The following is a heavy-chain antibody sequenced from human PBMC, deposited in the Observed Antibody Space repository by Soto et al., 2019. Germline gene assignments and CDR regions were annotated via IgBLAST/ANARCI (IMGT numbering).Heavy chain of an antibody. CDR3: TTDSYMTNIIVRFDY. CDR2: ISGSSDYI. D-gene: IGHD4-17*01. CDR1: GFTFKSNS. Sequence: GGSLRLSCVASGFTFKSNSMSWVRQPPGKGLEWVSAISGSSDYIYYSDSVKGRFTISRDNSKNMVYLEMNSLKTEDTAIYYCTTDSYMTNIIVRFDYWGHGTLVTVSS. J-gene: IGHJ4*01. V-gene: IGHV3-23*01.